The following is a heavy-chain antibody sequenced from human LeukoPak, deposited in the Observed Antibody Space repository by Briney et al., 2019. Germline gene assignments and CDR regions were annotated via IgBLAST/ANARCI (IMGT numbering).Heavy chain of an antibody. Sequence: GASVKVSCKASGGTFSSYAISWVRQVPGQGLEWMGGIIPIFGTANYAQKFRGRVTITADESTSTAYMELSSLRSEDTAVYYCARERSYYYDSSGPEALRYWGQGTLVTVSS. CDR1: GGTFSSYA. D-gene: IGHD3-22*01. J-gene: IGHJ4*02. CDR2: IIPIFGTA. CDR3: ARERSYYYDSSGPEALRY. V-gene: IGHV1-69*13.